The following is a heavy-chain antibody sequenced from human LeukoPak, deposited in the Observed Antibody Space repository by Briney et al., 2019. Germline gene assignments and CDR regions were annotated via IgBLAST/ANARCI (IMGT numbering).Heavy chain of an antibody. CDR3: VRPNGDYARGGLEI. Sequence: GGSLRLSCAASGFIFSAHYMDWVRQAPGKGLDWVAVIWYDGNSQYYADSVKGRFTISRDNSKNTVYLQMNSLTAEDTAIYYCVRPNGDYARGGLEIWGQGTVVTVSS. J-gene: IGHJ3*02. CDR1: GFIFSAHY. V-gene: IGHV3-33*08. CDR2: IWYDGNSQ. D-gene: IGHD4-17*01.